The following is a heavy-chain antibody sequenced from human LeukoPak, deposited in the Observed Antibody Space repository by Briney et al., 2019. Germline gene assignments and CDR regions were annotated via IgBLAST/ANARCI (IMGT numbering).Heavy chain of an antibody. J-gene: IGHJ4*02. CDR1: GLTFSSHE. V-gene: IGHV3-48*03. CDR3: AGLWAGATNVDY. Sequence: GGSLRLSCAASGLTFSSHEMNWVRQAPGKGPEWVSYISSSGSTIYYADSVKGRFTISRDNTKNSLYLQMNSLRAEDTAVYYCAGLWAGATNVDYWGQGTLVTVSS. CDR2: ISSSGSTI. D-gene: IGHD1-26*01.